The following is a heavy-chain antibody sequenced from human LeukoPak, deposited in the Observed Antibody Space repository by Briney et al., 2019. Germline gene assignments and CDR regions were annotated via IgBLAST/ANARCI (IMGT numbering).Heavy chain of an antibody. D-gene: IGHD4-11*01. CDR3: ARSYSNHLFGMDV. CDR1: GFTVSSYY. J-gene: IGHJ6*02. Sequence: GGSLRLSCAASGFTVSSYYMTWVRQAPGKGLEWVSVIYSGGSTYYADSAKGRVAISRDNSKNTVFLQMNNVRAEDTAVYYCARSYSNHLFGMDVWGQGTTVTVSS. V-gene: IGHV3-66*01. CDR2: IYSGGST.